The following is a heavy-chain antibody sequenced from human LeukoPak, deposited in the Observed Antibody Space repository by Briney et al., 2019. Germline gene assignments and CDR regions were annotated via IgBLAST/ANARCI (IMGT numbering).Heavy chain of an antibody. Sequence: GGSLRLSCAAPGFTFSSYAMSWVRQAPGKGLEWVSAISGSGGSTYYADSVKGRFTISRDNSKNTLYLQMNSLRAEDTALYHCARGLRGVIIPFDYWGQGTLVTVSS. J-gene: IGHJ4*02. D-gene: IGHD3-10*01. V-gene: IGHV3-23*01. CDR1: GFTFSSYA. CDR3: ARGLRGVIIPFDY. CDR2: ISGSGGST.